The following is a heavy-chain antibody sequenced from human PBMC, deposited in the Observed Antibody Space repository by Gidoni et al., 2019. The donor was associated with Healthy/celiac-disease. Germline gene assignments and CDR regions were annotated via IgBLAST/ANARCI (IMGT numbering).Heavy chain of an antibody. CDR2: INPSGGST. J-gene: IGHJ3*02. CDR1: GYTFTSYY. D-gene: IGHD3-22*01. V-gene: IGHV1-46*01. Sequence: QVQLVQSGAEVKKPGASVKVSCKASGYTFTSYYMHWVLQAPGQGLEWMGIINPSGGSTSYAQKFQGRVTMTRDTSTSTVYMELSSLGSEDTAVYYCAREGYDSSGSHAFDIWGQGTMVTVSS. CDR3: AREGYDSSGSHAFDI.